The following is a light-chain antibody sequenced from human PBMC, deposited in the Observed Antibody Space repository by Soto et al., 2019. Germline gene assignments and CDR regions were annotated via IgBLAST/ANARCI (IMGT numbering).Light chain of an antibody. Sequence: EIVLTQSPGTLSLSPGERATLSCRASQSVSSGYVAWYQQKPGQGPRLLIYGASSRATGIPDRFSGSGSGTDFTLTISRLEPEASAVYFCHQHTSTPWTFGQGTKVEIK. V-gene: IGKV3-20*01. CDR2: GAS. J-gene: IGKJ1*01. CDR3: HQHTSTPWT. CDR1: QSVSSGY.